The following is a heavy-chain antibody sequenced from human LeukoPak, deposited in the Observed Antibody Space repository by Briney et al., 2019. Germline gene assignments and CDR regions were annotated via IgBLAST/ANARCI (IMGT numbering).Heavy chain of an antibody. Sequence: SQTLSLTCAISGDSVSSNSVAWNWIRQSPSRGLEWLGRTYYKSRWYNNYAVSVKSRITINPDTSKNQFSLQLNSVTPEDTAVYYCARGDQGFDSWGQGTLVTVSS. CDR1: GDSVSSNSVA. V-gene: IGHV6-1*01. CDR3: ARGDQGFDS. CDR2: TYYKSRWYN. J-gene: IGHJ4*02.